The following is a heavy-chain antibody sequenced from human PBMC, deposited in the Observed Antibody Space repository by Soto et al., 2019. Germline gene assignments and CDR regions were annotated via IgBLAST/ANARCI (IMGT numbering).Heavy chain of an antibody. V-gene: IGHV3-7*03. CDR2: IRHDGSVQ. Sequence: PGRAVRRNCVAPGLSPIGYWMTWVGQGAGKGLEWVADIRHDGSVQYYVDPVKGRLAICRDNAKKQLYLQMNGLRAEDTALYYCARAPYSTARYRFDVWGQGTLFTLSS. J-gene: IGHJ4*02. D-gene: IGHD4-4*01. CDR1: GLSPIGYW. CDR3: ARAPYSTARYRFDV.